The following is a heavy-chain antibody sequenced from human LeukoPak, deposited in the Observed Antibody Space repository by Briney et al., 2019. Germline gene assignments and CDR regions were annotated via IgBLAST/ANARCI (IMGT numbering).Heavy chain of an antibody. CDR3: ARNNGMDV. CDR1: GFALSSHW. J-gene: IGHJ6*02. V-gene: IGHV3-7*03. CDR2: VNRDGSET. Sequence: GGSLRLSCAASGFALSSHWMTWVRQVPGRGPEWVANVNRDGSETYYLDSVKGRFTNSKDNAKNSLYLQMNSLRAEDTALYHCARNNGMDVWGQGTTVIVSS.